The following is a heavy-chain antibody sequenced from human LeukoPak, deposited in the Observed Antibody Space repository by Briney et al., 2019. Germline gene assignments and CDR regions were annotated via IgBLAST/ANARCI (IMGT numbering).Heavy chain of an antibody. CDR2: ISAYNGNT. CDR3: ARSPVVRGVIITPGGFDY. V-gene: IGHV1-18*04. J-gene: IGHJ4*02. D-gene: IGHD3-10*01. Sequence: ASVKVSCKASGYTFTSYGISWVGQAPGQGLEWMGWISAYNGNTNYAQKLQGRVTMTTGTSTSTAYMELRSLRSDDTAVYYCARSPVVRGVIITPGGFDYWGQGTLVTVSS. CDR1: GYTFTSYG.